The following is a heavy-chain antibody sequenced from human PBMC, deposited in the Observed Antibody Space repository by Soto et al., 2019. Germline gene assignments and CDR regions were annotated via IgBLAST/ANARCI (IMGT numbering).Heavy chain of an antibody. Sequence: PGGSLRLSCAASGFTFSSYAMSWVRQAPGKGLEWVSAISGGGGSSYYADSVKGRFTISRDNSKNTLYMQMNSLRAEDTAVYYCAKVLGFGDNWGQGTLVTVSS. CDR1: GFTFSSYA. CDR2: ISGGGGSS. J-gene: IGHJ4*02. CDR3: AKVLGFGDN. D-gene: IGHD3-10*01. V-gene: IGHV3-23*01.